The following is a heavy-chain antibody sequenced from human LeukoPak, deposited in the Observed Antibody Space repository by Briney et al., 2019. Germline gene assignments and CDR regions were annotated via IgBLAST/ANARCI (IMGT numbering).Heavy chain of an antibody. CDR1: GFRFDDHG. D-gene: IGHD6-19*01. J-gene: IGHJ4*02. Sequence: PGGSLRLSCAASGFRFDDHGMGWVRQAPGKGLEWVSGINWNGGSTGYGDSVKGRFTISRDNAKNSLYLQMNSLRAEDTALYYCAGGDRNGWYFDYWGQGVLVTVSS. CDR3: AGGDRNGWYFDY. CDR2: INWNGGST. V-gene: IGHV3-20*04.